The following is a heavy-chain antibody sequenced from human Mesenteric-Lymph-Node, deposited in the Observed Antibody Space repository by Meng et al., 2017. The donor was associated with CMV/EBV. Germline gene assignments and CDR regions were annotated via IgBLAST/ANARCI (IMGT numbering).Heavy chain of an antibody. J-gene: IGHJ4*02. V-gene: IGHV4-39*01. CDR2: VHHSGTT. D-gene: IGHD3-22*01. CDR1: GYSISNSTYY. CDR3: ARRGNYDSDYREY. Sequence: PLQESGPGLVKPSETLSLSCIVSGYSISNSTYYWTWIRQPPGKGLEWIGSVHHSGTTYYNPSLKGRLTISVDTSANLFSLRLTTVTAADTATYYCARRGNYDSDYREYWGQGTLVTVSS.